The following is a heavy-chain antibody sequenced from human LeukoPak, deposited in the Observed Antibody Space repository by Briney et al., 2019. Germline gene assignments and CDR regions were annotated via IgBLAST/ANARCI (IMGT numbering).Heavy chain of an antibody. CDR2: ISSSSTYI. Sequence: GGSLRLSCAASGFSFSSYSINWVRQAPGKGLEWVSSISSSSTYIYYADSVKGRFTVSRYNAKNSLYLQMNSLRAEDTAVYYCARDIAVAGSPDYYYGMDVWGQGTTVTVSS. CDR1: GFSFSSYS. D-gene: IGHD6-19*01. V-gene: IGHV3-21*01. CDR3: ARDIAVAGSPDYYYGMDV. J-gene: IGHJ6*02.